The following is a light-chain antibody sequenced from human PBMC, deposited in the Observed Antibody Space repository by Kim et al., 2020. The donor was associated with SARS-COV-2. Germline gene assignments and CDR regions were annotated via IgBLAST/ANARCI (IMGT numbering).Light chain of an antibody. Sequence: DIQLTQSPSSLYASVGDGVTITCRASHNIDNDLSWYQQKTGKAPKVLIFAASALQSGVPARFSGRGSGTDFTLTITSLQPEDSATYYCQQSYSFPYTLGQGTKLEI. J-gene: IGKJ2*01. CDR3: QQSYSFPYT. V-gene: IGKV1-39*01. CDR2: AAS. CDR1: HNIDND.